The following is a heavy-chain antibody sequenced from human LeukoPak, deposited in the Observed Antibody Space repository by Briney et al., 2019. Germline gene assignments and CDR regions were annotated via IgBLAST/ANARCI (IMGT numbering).Heavy chain of an antibody. Sequence: PSETLSLTCTVSGGSISNYYWSWIRQPPGKGLEWIGYIYYSGSTNYNPSLKSRVTISVDTSKNQFSLKLSSVTAADTAVYYCARVRSSSRTIYYYYYMDVWGKGTTVTVSS. D-gene: IGHD6-13*01. V-gene: IGHV4-59*12. CDR2: IYYSGST. CDR3: ARVRSSSRTIYYYYYMDV. J-gene: IGHJ6*03. CDR1: GGSISNYY.